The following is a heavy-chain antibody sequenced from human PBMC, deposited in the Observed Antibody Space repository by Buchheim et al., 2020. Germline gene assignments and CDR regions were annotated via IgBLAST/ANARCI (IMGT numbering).Heavy chain of an antibody. CDR2: IYNDGST. CDR3: ARDAATVTPPDYFDY. D-gene: IGHD4-17*01. CDR1: GFTVSDNY. J-gene: IGHJ4*02. V-gene: IGHV3-66*01. Sequence: EVPLVESGGGLVQPGGSLRLFCAVSGFTVSDNYMSWVRQAPGKGLEWVSVIYNDGSTYYSDSVKGRFTIARVHSQNTIFFHMNSLRVEDTGVYYCARDAATVTPPDYFDYWGQGTL.